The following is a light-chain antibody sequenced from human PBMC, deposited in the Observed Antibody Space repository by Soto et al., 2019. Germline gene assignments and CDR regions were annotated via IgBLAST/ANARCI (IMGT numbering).Light chain of an antibody. CDR3: GSYTTSSNYV. V-gene: IGLV2-14*01. J-gene: IGLJ1*01. CDR2: DVS. Sequence: QSVLTQPASVSGSPGQSITISCTGTSSDIDAYNYVSWYQQHPGKAPKLMIYDVSNRPSGISNRFSGSKSGNTASLTISGLQAEDEADYYRGSYTTSSNYVFGTGTKATVL. CDR1: SSDIDAYNY.